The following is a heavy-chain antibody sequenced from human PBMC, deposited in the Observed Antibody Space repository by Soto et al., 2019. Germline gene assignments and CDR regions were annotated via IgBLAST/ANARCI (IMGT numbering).Heavy chain of an antibody. Sequence: GGSLRLSCAASGFTFSSYGMHWVRQAPGKGLEWVAVISYDGSNKYYADSVKGRFTISRDNSKNTLYLQMNSLRAEDTAVYYCAKDQRDVGPDEWVGNYYYMDVWGKGTTVTVSS. V-gene: IGHV3-30*18. J-gene: IGHJ6*03. D-gene: IGHD6-19*01. CDR1: GFTFSSYG. CDR3: AKDQRDVGPDEWVGNYYYMDV. CDR2: ISYDGSNK.